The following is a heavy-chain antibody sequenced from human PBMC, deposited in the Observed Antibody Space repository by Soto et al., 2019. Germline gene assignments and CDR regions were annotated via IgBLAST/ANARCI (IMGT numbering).Heavy chain of an antibody. Sequence: GGSLRLSCAASGFTFSSYSMNWVRQAPGKGLEWVSYISSSSSTIYYADSVKGRFTISRDNAKNSLYLQMNSLRDEDTAVYYCARVTTMVRGVIPDYWGQGTLVTVSS. J-gene: IGHJ4*02. CDR3: ARVTTMVRGVIPDY. CDR2: ISSSSSTI. D-gene: IGHD3-10*01. CDR1: GFTFSSYS. V-gene: IGHV3-48*02.